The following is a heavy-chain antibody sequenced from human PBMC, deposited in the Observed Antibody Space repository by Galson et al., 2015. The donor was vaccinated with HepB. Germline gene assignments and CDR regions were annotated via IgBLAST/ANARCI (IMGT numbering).Heavy chain of an antibody. CDR2: IRSKGNNYAT. CDR1: GFTFSGSA. CDR3: TRLGDFSGYSSR. V-gene: IGHV3-73*01. D-gene: IGHD6-13*01. J-gene: IGHJ4*02. Sequence: PRLSCAASGFTFSGSAIHWVRQASGKGPEWVGRIRSKGNNYATSYVPSLKGRFTISRDDSKNMAYLHMKSLKTEDTAVYYCTRLGDFSGYSSRWGQGTLVTVSS.